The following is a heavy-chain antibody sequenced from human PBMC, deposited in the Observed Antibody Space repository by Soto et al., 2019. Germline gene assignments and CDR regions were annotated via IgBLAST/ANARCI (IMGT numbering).Heavy chain of an antibody. J-gene: IGHJ4*02. D-gene: IGHD3-16*02. CDR1: GYTFTSYD. CDR2: MNPNSGNT. V-gene: IGHV1-8*01. CDR3: ARGPVSDDYIWGSYRSNGAY. Sequence: ASVKVSCKASGYTFTSYDINWVRQATGQGLEWMGWMNPNSGNTGYAQKFQGRVTMTRNTSISTAYMELSSLRSEDTAVYYCARGPVSDDYIWGSYRSNGAYWGQGTLVTVSS.